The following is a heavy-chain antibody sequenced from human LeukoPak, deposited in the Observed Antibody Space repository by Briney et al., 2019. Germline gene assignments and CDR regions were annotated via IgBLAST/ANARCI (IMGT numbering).Heavy chain of an antibody. V-gene: IGHV3-21*01. CDR3: AREQKAHYDILTGYPLPDAFDI. D-gene: IGHD3-9*01. Sequence: PGGSLRLSCAASGFTFSSYSMNWVRQAPGKGLEWVSSISSSSSYIYYADSVKGRFTISRDNAKNSLYLQMNSLRAEDTAVYYCAREQKAHYDILTGYPLPDAFDIWGQGTMVTVSS. CDR2: ISSSSSYI. J-gene: IGHJ3*02. CDR1: GFTFSSYS.